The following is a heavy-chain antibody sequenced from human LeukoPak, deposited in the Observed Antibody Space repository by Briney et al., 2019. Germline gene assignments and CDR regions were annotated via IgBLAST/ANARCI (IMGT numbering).Heavy chain of an antibody. CDR1: GFTFSSYA. Sequence: GGSLRLSCAASGFTFSSYAMHWVRQAPGKGLEWVAVISYDGSNKYYADSVKGRFTISRDNSKNTLYPQMNSLRAEDTAVYYCARDGVVVPAAQVRYYYYYGMDVWGQGTTVTVSS. J-gene: IGHJ6*02. V-gene: IGHV3-30-3*01. CDR3: ARDGVVVPAAQVRYYYYYGMDV. D-gene: IGHD2-2*01. CDR2: ISYDGSNK.